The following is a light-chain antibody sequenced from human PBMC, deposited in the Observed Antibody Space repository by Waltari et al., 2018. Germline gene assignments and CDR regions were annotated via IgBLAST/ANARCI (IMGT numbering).Light chain of an antibody. CDR2: HVA. CDR1: QGLVYIDGNIF. Sequence: DVVLTQSPLSLSVTLGQSASISCRSSQGLVYIDGNIFLNLFHKKAGQSPRRLIYHVANRDSGVPDRFSGSGSCTDFTLKISKVEAEDVGVYFCMQGSHWPPWTFGQGTKVEIK. CDR3: MQGSHWPPWT. J-gene: IGKJ1*01. V-gene: IGKV2-30*01.